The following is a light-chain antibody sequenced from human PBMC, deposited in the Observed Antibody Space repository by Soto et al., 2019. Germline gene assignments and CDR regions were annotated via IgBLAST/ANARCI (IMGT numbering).Light chain of an antibody. CDR3: QQDKSFPDA. J-gene: IGKJ5*01. CDR2: AAS. CDR1: QDLTSW. Sequence: DLLTTHSASFCSGSIHHHLTVPSRASQDLTSWLAWYQQRPGKAPKCLIYAASILESGVPSRFSGSGFGTNFTLTITSLQPEDSATYFCQQDKSFPDAFGQGTRLEI. V-gene: IGKV1-12*01.